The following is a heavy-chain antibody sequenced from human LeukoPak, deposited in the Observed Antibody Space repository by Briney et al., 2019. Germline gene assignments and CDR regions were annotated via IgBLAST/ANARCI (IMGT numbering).Heavy chain of an antibody. CDR3: ARDRGAAAGRNWFDP. CDR1: GGTFSSYA. Sequence: SVKVSCKASGGTFSSYAISWVRQAPGQGLEWMGGIIPIFGTANYAQKFQGRVTITTDESTSTAYMELSSLRSEDTAVYYRARDRGAAAGRNWFDPWGQGTLVTVSS. CDR2: IIPIFGTA. D-gene: IGHD6-13*01. J-gene: IGHJ5*02. V-gene: IGHV1-69*05.